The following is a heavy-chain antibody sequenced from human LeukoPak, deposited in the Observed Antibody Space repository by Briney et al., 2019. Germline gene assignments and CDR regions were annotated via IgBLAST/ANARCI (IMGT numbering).Heavy chain of an antibody. V-gene: IGHV3-23*01. CDR2: ISGGGDTT. CDR1: GFTVSSNY. Sequence: PGGSLRLSCAASGFTVSSNYMSWVRQAPGKGLEWVSGISGGGDTTYYAESVKGRFTISRDNSKNTLFLQMNSLTAEDTAVYYCAKTNGYYDYWGQGTLVAVSS. D-gene: IGHD3-22*01. CDR3: AKTNGYYDY. J-gene: IGHJ4*02.